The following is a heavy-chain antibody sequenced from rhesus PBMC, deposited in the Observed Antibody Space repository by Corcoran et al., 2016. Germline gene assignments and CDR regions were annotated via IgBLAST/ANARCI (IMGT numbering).Heavy chain of an antibody. CDR2: IYGSSNIT. D-gene: IGHD6-13*01. J-gene: IGHJ4*01. CDR3: ATLYSSWSGFDY. V-gene: IGHV4S10*01. CDR1: GGSISDSYR. Sequence: QVQLQESGPGVVKPSETLSLTCAVSGGSISDSYRWSWIRQSPGKGLEWIWYIYGSSNITNYNPSLKSRFTISKDTSNNQFSLKLSSVPAADTAVYYCATLYSSWSGFDYWGQGVLVTVSS.